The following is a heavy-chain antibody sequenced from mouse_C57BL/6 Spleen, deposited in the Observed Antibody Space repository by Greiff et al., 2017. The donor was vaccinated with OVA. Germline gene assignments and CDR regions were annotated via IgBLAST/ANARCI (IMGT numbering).Heavy chain of an antibody. Sequence: VQLKESGPVLVKPGASVKMSCKASGYTFTDYYMNWVKQSHGKSLEWIGVINPYNGGTSYNQKFKGKATLTVDKSSSTAYMELNSLTSEDSAVYYCARVGYGSSYGYYAMDYWGQGTSVTVSS. J-gene: IGHJ4*01. CDR2: INPYNGGT. V-gene: IGHV1-19*01. D-gene: IGHD1-1*01. CDR3: ARVGYGSSYGYYAMDY. CDR1: GYTFTDYY.